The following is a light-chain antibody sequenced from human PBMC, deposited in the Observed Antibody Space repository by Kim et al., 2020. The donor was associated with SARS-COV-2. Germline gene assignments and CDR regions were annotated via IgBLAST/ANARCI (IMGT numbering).Light chain of an antibody. CDR1: QGISHY. CDR2: AAS. Sequence: SASVGDRLTLICRASQGISHYLAVYQQKTGKVPKLLLYAASALQSGVPSRFSGSGSGTDFTLTISSLPPEDVATYYCQKYNSVPYTFGQETKLEI. V-gene: IGKV1-27*01. J-gene: IGKJ2*01. CDR3: QKYNSVPYT.